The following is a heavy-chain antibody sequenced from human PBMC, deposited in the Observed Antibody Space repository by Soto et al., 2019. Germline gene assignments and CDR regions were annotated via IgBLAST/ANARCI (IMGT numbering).Heavy chain of an antibody. CDR2: ISYDGSNK. J-gene: IGHJ6*02. Sequence: ESGGGVVPPGRSLRLSCAASGFTFSSYAMHWVRQAPGKGLEWVAVISYDGSNKYYADSVKGRFTISRDNSKNTLYLQMNSLRAEDTAVYYCASPGDYSNYRVGYYGMDVWGQGTTVTVSS. CDR3: ASPGDYSNYRVGYYGMDV. V-gene: IGHV3-30-3*01. CDR1: GFTFSSYA. D-gene: IGHD4-4*01.